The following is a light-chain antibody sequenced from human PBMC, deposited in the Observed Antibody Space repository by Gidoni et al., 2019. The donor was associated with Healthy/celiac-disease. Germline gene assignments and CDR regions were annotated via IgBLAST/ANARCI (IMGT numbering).Light chain of an antibody. CDR1: QGISNY. J-gene: IGKJ4*01. V-gene: IGKV1-27*01. Sequence: DIQMTQSPSSLSASVGDRVNITCRASQGISNYLACYQQKPGKVPKLLIYAASTLQSGVPSRFSGSGSGTDFTLTISRLQPVDVATYYCQNYNSAPLTFGGGTKVEIK. CDR2: AAS. CDR3: QNYNSAPLT.